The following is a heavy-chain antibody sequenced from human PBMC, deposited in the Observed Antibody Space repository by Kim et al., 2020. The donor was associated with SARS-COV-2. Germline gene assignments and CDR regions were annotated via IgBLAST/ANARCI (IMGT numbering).Heavy chain of an antibody. Sequence: SETLSLTCTVSGDSISNYYWSWIRQPPGQGLEWIGYIYYSGSPDYNPSLKSRVTMSVDTSKNQFSLRLNSVTAADTAVYYCAGRYCSSTRCSSPYGMDVWGQGTTVTVSS. D-gene: IGHD2-2*01. J-gene: IGHJ6*02. CDR2: IYYSGSP. CDR3: AGRYCSSTRCSSPYGMDV. V-gene: IGHV4-59*13. CDR1: GDSISNYY.